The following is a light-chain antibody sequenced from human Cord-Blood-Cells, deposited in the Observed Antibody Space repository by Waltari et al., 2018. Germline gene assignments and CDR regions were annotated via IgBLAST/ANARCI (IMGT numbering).Light chain of an antibody. CDR1: QSVSSY. J-gene: IGKJ4*01. V-gene: IGKV3-11*01. Sequence: EIVLTQSPATLSLSPGTRDTLSCRARQSVSSYLAWYQQKPGQAPRLLIYDASNRATGIPARFSGSGSGTYFTLTISSLEPEDFAVYYGQQRSNWLTFGGGTKVEIK. CDR3: QQRSNWLT. CDR2: DAS.